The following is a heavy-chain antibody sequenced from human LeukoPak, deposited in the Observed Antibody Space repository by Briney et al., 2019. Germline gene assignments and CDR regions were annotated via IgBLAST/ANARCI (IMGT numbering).Heavy chain of an antibody. CDR1: GFTFSSDG. CDR3: AGYCSSASCYGSLLNYYYMGV. CDR2: IWYDGSNK. D-gene: IGHD2-2*01. Sequence: PGGSLRLSCAASGFTFSSDGMHWGRQAPGKGREWGADIWYDGSNKYYADSVKGGFTIDRENTKNTLYMQMNRLREEDTAVYYCAGYCSSASCYGSLLNYYYMGVWGKGTTVTVSS. J-gene: IGHJ6*03. V-gene: IGHV3-33*01.